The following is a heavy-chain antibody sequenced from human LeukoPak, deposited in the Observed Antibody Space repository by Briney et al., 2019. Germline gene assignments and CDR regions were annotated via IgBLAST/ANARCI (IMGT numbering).Heavy chain of an antibody. CDR2: IYSGGST. J-gene: IGHJ4*02. Sequence: GGSLRLSCAASGFTVSSNYMSWVRQAPGKGLEWVSVIYSGGSTYYADSVKGRFTISRDNSKDTLYLQMNSLRAEDTAVYYCARDPSEDIVVVPAAASDYWGQGTLVTVSS. CDR1: GFTVSSNY. D-gene: IGHD2-2*01. CDR3: ARDPSEDIVVVPAAASDY. V-gene: IGHV3-66*02.